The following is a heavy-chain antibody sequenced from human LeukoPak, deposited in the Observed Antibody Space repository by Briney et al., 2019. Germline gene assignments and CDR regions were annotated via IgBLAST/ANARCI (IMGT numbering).Heavy chain of an antibody. D-gene: IGHD2-8*01. Sequence: GEALKISCQCSGFRFTSYWIAWGRPTPEKGLEWMGIIYPGDSDTNYSPSFRDQVTISADTSVNTAYLHWSSLKASDTAIYYCVLNGDYWGQGTLVTVSS. CDR1: GFRFTSYW. CDR2: IYPGDSDT. V-gene: IGHV5-51*01. J-gene: IGHJ4*02. CDR3: VLNGDY.